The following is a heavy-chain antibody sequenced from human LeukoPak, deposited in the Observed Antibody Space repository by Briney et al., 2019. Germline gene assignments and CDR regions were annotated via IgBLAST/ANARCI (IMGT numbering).Heavy chain of an antibody. J-gene: IGHJ6*02. Sequence: GGSLRLSCAASGFALSSHWMTWVRQVPGRGPEWVANVSRDGSETYYPDSVKGRFTISKDNAKNSLYLQMNSLRAEDTALYHCARNNGMDVWGQGTTVIVSS. V-gene: IGHV3-7*03. CDR2: VSRDGSET. CDR1: GFALSSHW. CDR3: ARNNGMDV.